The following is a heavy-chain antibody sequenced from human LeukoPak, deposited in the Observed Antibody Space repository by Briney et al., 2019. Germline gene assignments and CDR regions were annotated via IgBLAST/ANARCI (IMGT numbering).Heavy chain of an antibody. CDR3: AREPLVVVTHYYYGMDV. CDR2: ISAYNGNT. CDR1: GYTFTSYG. Sequence: ASVKVSCKASGYTFTSYGISWVRQAPGQGLEWMGWISAYNGNTNYAQKLQGRVTMTTDTSTSTAYMELRSLRSDDTAVYYCAREPLVVVTHYYYGMDVWGQGTTVTVSS. V-gene: IGHV1-18*01. J-gene: IGHJ6*02. D-gene: IGHD3-22*01.